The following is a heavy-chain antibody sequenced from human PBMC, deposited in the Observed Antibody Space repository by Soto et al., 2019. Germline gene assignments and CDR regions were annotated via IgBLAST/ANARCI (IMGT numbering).Heavy chain of an antibody. CDR2: IHSSGGT. CDR3: GRLAEAATGHTDFDF. CDR1: GASIKSRNYF. V-gene: IGHV4-39*02. Sequence: TLSLTCTVSGASIKSRNYFWGWIRQPPGKGLEFVGSIHSSGGTYYNPSLKSRVTVSVDLSNSHFSLSLKSLTATDTAVYYCGRLAEAATGHTDFDFWGQGTLVTVSS. J-gene: IGHJ4*02. D-gene: IGHD2-15*01.